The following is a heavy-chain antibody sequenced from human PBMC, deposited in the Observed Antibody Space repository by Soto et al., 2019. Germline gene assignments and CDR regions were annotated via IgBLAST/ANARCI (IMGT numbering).Heavy chain of an antibody. J-gene: IGHJ5*02. V-gene: IGHV4-59*01. CDR2: IYYSGST. CDR3: ARFPALAYCGGDCYDNCFDP. CDR1: GGSISSYY. Sequence: ASETLSLTCTVSGGSISSYYWSWIRQPPGKGLEWIGYIYYSGSTNYNPSLKSRVTISVDTSKNQFSLKLSSVTAADTAVYYCARFPALAYCGGDCYDNCFDPWGQGTLVTVS. D-gene: IGHD2-21*02.